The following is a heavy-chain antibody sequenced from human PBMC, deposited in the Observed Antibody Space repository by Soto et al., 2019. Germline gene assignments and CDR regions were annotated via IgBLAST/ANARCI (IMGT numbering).Heavy chain of an antibody. CDR2: INWNGGTT. J-gene: IGHJ3*02. Sequence: WSLRLSCAASGFTFGDYAMSWVRQVPGKGLEWVSYINWNGGTTSYADSVKGRFTISRDSAKNSLYLQMNSLRAEDTAFYHCVKGPYITGARSAFEIWGQGTMGTVSS. CDR1: GFTFGDYA. V-gene: IGHV3-20*01. CDR3: VKGPYITGARSAFEI. D-gene: IGHD7-27*01.